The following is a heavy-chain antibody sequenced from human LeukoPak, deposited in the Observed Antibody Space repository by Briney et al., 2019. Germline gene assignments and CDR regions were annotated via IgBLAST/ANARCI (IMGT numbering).Heavy chain of an antibody. CDR1: GFTFSSYS. CDR3: ARSSSWPKYYYYYMDV. CDR2: ISSSSSYI. V-gene: IGHV3-21*01. J-gene: IGHJ6*03. D-gene: IGHD6-13*01. Sequence: GGSLRLSCAASGFTFSSYSMNWVRQAPGKGLEWVSSISSSSSYIYYADSVKGRFTISRDNAKNSLYLQMNSLRAEDTAVYYCARSSSWPKYYYYYMDVWGKGTTVTVSS.